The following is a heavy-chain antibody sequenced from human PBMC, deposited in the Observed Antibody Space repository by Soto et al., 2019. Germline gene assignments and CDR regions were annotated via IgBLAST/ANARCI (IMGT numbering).Heavy chain of an antibody. D-gene: IGHD1-1*01. Sequence: PGGSLRLSCAASGFTFSSYEMNWVRQAPGKGLEWVSYISSSGSTIYYADSVKGRFTISRDNAKNSLYLQMNSLRAEDTAVYYCARQLERNDAFDIWGQGTMVTVS. V-gene: IGHV3-48*03. CDR3: ARQLERNDAFDI. CDR2: ISSSGSTI. J-gene: IGHJ3*02. CDR1: GFTFSSYE.